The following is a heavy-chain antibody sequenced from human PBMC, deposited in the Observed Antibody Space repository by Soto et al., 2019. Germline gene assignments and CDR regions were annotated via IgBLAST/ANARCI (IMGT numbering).Heavy chain of an antibody. V-gene: IGHV1-69*13. CDR2: IIPIFGTA. CDR3: ARMATFGSLNWFDP. Sequence: SVKVSCKASGGTFSSYAISWVRQAPGQGLEWMGGIIPIFGTANYAQKFQGRVTITADESTSTAYMELSSLRSEDTAVYYCARMATFGSLNWFDPWGQGTLVTISS. CDR1: GGTFSSYA. J-gene: IGHJ5*02. D-gene: IGHD3-16*01.